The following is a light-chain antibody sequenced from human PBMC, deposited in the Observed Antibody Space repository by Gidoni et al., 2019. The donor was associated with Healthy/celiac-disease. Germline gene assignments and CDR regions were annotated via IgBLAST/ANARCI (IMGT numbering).Light chain of an antibody. Sequence: EIVMTQSPATLSVSPGERATLSCRASQSVSSTLAGYQQKPGQAPRLLIYGASTRATGIPARFSGSGSGTEFTLTISSLQSEDFAVYYCQQYNNWPRTFGQGTKVEIK. J-gene: IGKJ1*01. CDR3: QQYNNWPRT. V-gene: IGKV3-15*01. CDR2: GAS. CDR1: QSVSST.